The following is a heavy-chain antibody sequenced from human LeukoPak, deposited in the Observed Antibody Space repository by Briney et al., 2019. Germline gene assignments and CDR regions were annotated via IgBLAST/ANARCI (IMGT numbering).Heavy chain of an antibody. V-gene: IGHV4-39*02. J-gene: IGHJ4*02. CDR2: IYYSGST. D-gene: IGHD3-22*01. Sequence: PSETLSLTRTVSGGSIRSGSHYWAWIRQPPGKGLEWIGSIYYSGSTYYNPSLENRGTISIDTSKNHFCMKLSSLSAADTSVYYCAKRDDSGGNLVDLWGQGTLVTVS. CDR1: GGSIRSGSHY. CDR3: AKRDDSGGNLVDL.